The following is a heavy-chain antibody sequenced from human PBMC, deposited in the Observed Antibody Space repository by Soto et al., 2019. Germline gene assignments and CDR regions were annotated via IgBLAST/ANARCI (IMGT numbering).Heavy chain of an antibody. CDR3: AKDSVVASGATLDY. CDR2: ISYDGSYK. Sequence: QVQLVESGGGVVQPGRSLRLSCTVSGVTFSSFGMHWVRQAPGKGLEWVAVISYDGSYKYYADSVKGRFTISRDNSKNTLYLQISSLRAEDTAVYFCAKDSVVASGATLDYWGQGTLVHVSS. V-gene: IGHV3-30*18. CDR1: GVTFSSFG. J-gene: IGHJ4*02. D-gene: IGHD5-12*01.